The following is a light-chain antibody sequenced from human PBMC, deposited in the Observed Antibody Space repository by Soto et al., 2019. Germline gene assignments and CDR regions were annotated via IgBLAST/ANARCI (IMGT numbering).Light chain of an antibody. CDR2: GAS. Sequence: EIVLTQSPGTLSLSTGERATLSCRSSQSVSSSYLAWYQQKPGQAPRLLIYGASSRATGIPDRFSGSGSGTDFTLTISRLEPEDFAMYYCQVYNSSPWTFGQGTKVDIK. CDR3: QVYNSSPWT. CDR1: QSVSSSY. J-gene: IGKJ1*01. V-gene: IGKV3-20*01.